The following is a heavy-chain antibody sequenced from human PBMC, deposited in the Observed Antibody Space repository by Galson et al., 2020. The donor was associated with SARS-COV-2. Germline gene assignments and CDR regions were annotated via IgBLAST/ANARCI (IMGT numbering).Heavy chain of an antibody. CDR3: ARESVGGADDDAFDI. CDR2: ISYDGSNK. Sequence: GGSLRLSCAASGFTFSSYAMHWVRQAPGKGLEWVAVISYDGSNKYYADSVMGRFTISRDNSKNTLYLQMNSLRAEDTAVYYCARESVGGADDDAFDIWGQGTMVTVSS. CDR1: GFTFSSYA. D-gene: IGHD2-15*01. V-gene: IGHV3-30*04. J-gene: IGHJ3*02.